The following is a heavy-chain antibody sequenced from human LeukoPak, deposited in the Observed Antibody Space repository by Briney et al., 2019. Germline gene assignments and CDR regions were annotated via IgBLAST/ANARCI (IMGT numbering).Heavy chain of an antibody. D-gene: IGHD6-6*01. CDR2: IYYSAST. CDR3: ARGKYSSSSSSDY. J-gene: IGHJ4*02. V-gene: IGHV4-59*09. Sequence: YIYYSASTNYTPSLKSRGSISVDTSKNKFSLKLSSVTAADTAVYYCARGKYSSSSSSDYWGQGTLVTVSS.